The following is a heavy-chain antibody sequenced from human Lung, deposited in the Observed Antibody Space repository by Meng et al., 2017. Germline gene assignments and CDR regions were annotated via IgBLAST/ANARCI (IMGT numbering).Heavy chain of an antibody. CDR2: INHSGST. CDR3: ARGPTTMAHDFDY. Sequence: QVQLQQWGAGLLKPSETLYLTCFVSGGSFSDYYWSWIRQPPGKGLEWIGEINHSGSTNYNPSLESRATISVDTSQNNLSLKLSSVTAADSAVYYCARGPTTMAHDFDYWGQGTLVTVSS. D-gene: IGHD4-11*01. J-gene: IGHJ4*02. CDR1: GGSFSDYY. V-gene: IGHV4-34*01.